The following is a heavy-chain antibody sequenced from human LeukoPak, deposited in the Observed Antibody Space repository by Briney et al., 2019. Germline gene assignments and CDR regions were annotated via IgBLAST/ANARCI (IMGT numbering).Heavy chain of an antibody. V-gene: IGHV1-69*05. CDR3: ARDSGSRYYYYMDV. CDR2: IIPIFGTA. Sequence: ASVKVSCKASGGTFSRYTISWVRQAPGQGLEWMGRIIPIFGTANYAQKFQGRVTITTDESTSTAYMELSSLRSEDTAVYYCARDSGSRYYYYMDVWGKGTTVTVSS. J-gene: IGHJ6*03. D-gene: IGHD1-26*01. CDR1: GGTFSRYT.